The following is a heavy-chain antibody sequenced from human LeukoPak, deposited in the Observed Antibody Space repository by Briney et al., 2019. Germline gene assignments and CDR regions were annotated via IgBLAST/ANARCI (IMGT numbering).Heavy chain of an antibody. CDR2: ISSSGSTI. D-gene: IGHD6-13*01. CDR3: AKGKAGIAHYMDV. CDR1: GFTFSDYY. Sequence: GGSLRLSCAASGFTFSDYYMSWIRQAPGKGLEWVSYISSSGSTIYYADSVKGRFTISRDNSKNTLYLQMNSLRAEDTAVYYCAKGKAGIAHYMDVWGKGTTVTISS. J-gene: IGHJ6*03. V-gene: IGHV3-11*01.